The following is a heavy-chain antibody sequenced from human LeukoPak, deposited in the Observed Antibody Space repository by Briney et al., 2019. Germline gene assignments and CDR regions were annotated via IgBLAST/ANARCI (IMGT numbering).Heavy chain of an antibody. CDR1: GFTFSSYA. D-gene: IGHD6-19*01. J-gene: IGHJ6*02. Sequence: PGGSLRLSCAVSGFTFSSYAMSWVRQAPGKGLEWVSAISGSGGSTYYADSVKGRFTISRDNSKNTLYLQMNSLRAEDTAVYYCARQQWLVFYYYGMDVWGQGTTVTVSS. CDR2: ISGSGGST. V-gene: IGHV3-23*01. CDR3: ARQQWLVFYYYGMDV.